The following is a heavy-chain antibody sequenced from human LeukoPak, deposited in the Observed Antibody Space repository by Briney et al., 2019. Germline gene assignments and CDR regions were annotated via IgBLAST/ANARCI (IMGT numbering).Heavy chain of an antibody. J-gene: IGHJ3*01. CDR1: GFTFRDSA. Sequence: GGSLRLSCAASGFTFRDSAMSWVRQAPGKGLEWVSLISFSGANTYYADSVKGRFTVSRDNSKDTLYLQMNSLRAEDTAINYCARDIELSAWGLGTMVTVSS. D-gene: IGHD3-16*02. CDR3: ARDIELSA. V-gene: IGHV3-23*01. CDR2: ISFSGANT.